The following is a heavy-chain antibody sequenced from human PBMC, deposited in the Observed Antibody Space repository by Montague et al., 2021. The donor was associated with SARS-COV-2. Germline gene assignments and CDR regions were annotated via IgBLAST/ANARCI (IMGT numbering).Heavy chain of an antibody. J-gene: IGHJ6*02. V-gene: IGHV6-1*01. Sequence: CAISGDSVSSNSAAWNWIRQPPSRGLEWLGRTYYRSKWYNDYALSVKSRITINPDTSKNQFSLQLNSVTPEDTAVYYCARGQQWLGAVYYYYGMDVWGQGTTVTVSS. CDR2: TYYRSKWYN. CDR1: GDSVSSNSAA. D-gene: IGHD6-19*01. CDR3: ARGQQWLGAVYYYYGMDV.